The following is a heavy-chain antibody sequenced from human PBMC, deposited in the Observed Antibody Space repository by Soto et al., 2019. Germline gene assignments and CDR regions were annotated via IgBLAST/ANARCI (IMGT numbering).Heavy chain of an antibody. CDR3: VKDRYVDY. V-gene: IGHV3-64D*06. CDR1: GFTFSSYA. J-gene: IGHJ4*02. CDR2: ISSNGVST. Sequence: GGSLRLSCSVFGFTFSSYAMHWVRQAPGKGLQYVSSISSNGVSTYYADSVEGRFTISRDNSKNTLYLQMSSLRVEDTAVYYCVKDRYVDYWGQGTLVTVSS.